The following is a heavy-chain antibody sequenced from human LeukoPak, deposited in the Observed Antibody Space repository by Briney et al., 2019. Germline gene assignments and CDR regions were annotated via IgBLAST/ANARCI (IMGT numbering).Heavy chain of an antibody. CDR1: GFTFSSNS. CDR2: ISGSGDST. Sequence: GGSLRLSCAASGFTFSSNSMTWVRQTPGKGLEWVSGISGSGDSTFYAESVKGRFTISRDNSRNTLYLQMSSLRPEDTAVYYCTKWSGFGDDWGQGTLVTVSS. J-gene: IGHJ4*02. D-gene: IGHD3-10*01. V-gene: IGHV3-23*01. CDR3: TKWSGFGDD.